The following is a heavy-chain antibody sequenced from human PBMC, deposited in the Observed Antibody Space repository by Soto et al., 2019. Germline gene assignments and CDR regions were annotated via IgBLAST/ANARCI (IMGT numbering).Heavy chain of an antibody. J-gene: IGHJ3*02. CDR3: GRGSYGTGAFDI. CDR1: GGSISSGGYC. D-gene: IGHD1-26*01. Sequence: PSETLSLTCTVSGGSISSGGYCWSWIRQHPGKGLEWIGYIYYSGSTYYNPSLKSRVTISVDTSKNQFSLKLSSVTAADTAVYYCGRGSYGTGAFDIWGQGTMVTVSS. V-gene: IGHV4-31*03. CDR2: IYYSGST.